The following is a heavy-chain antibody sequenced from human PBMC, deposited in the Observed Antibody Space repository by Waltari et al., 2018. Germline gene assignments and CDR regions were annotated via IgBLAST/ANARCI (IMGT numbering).Heavy chain of an antibody. CDR3: AREGAAYYYGMDV. Sequence: QVQLQESGPGLVKPSQTLSLTCTVPGGSISRGDSYCSWIRQPPGKGLEWIGYIYYSGSTYYNPSLKSRVTISVDTSKNQFSLKLSSVTAADTAVYYCAREGAAYYYGMDVWGQGTTVTVSS. CDR1: GGSISRGDSY. D-gene: IGHD6-13*01. V-gene: IGHV4-30-4*08. J-gene: IGHJ6*02. CDR2: IYYSGST.